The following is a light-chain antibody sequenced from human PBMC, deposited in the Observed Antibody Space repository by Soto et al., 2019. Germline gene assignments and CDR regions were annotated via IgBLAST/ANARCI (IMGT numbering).Light chain of an antibody. CDR3: HQYKTYWT. Sequence: DLHMTQSPSTLCASVGDRVTVRCRASQSVSSWLAWYQQKPGKAPKLLIYKASSLHSGVPSRFSGSGSGTEFTLTISSLQPDDFATYYCHQYKTYWTFGHGTKVDIK. V-gene: IGKV1-5*03. J-gene: IGKJ1*01. CDR2: KAS. CDR1: QSVSSW.